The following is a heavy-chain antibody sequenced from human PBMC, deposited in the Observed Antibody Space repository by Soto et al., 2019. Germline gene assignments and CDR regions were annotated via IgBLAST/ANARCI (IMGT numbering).Heavy chain of an antibody. D-gene: IGHD2-2*01. V-gene: IGHV4-34*01. CDR3: ARERVVPSGPLYYFDY. J-gene: IGHJ4*02. Sequence: QVQLQQWGAGLLKPSETLSLNCAVYGGSFSGYYWTWIRQPPGKGLEWIGEINHNGLTNYNPSLKSPVTISVDKSNNPCSLKLTSVTAADTAVYYCARERVVPSGPLYYFDYWGQGTLVTVSS. CDR1: GGSFSGYY. CDR2: INHNGLT.